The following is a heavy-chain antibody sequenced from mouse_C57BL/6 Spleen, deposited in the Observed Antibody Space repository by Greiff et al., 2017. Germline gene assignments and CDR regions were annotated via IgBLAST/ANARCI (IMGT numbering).Heavy chain of an antibody. V-gene: IGHV1-7*01. Sequence: VQLQQSGAELAKPGASVTLSCKASGYTFTSYWMHWVNQRPGRGLDWIGYINPSGGTTKYNQKFKDKATLTADKTSSTAYMQLSSLTYEDSAVYYCAIYYDYDRGSLYAMDYWGQGTSVTVSS. CDR1: GYTFTSYW. CDR2: INPSGGTT. J-gene: IGHJ4*01. CDR3: AIYYDYDRGSLYAMDY. D-gene: IGHD2-4*01.